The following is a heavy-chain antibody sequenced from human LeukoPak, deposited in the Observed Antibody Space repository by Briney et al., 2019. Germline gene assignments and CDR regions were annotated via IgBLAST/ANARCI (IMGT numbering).Heavy chain of an antibody. J-gene: IGHJ4*02. Sequence: PGGSLRPSCAASGFTFSSYGMHWVRQAPGKGLEWEAFIQYDGSNKYYVDSVKGRFTISRDNSENTLDLQMNSLRVEDTAVYYCAKDARSEWLRSFDYWGQGTLVTVSS. CDR1: GFTFSSYG. D-gene: IGHD5-12*01. CDR3: AKDARSEWLRSFDY. V-gene: IGHV3-30*02. CDR2: IQYDGSNK.